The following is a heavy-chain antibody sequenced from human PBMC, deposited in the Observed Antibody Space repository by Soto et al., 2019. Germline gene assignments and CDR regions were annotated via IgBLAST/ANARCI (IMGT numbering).Heavy chain of an antibody. D-gene: IGHD2-21*02. CDR1: GFTFSSYA. V-gene: IGHV3-23*01. Sequence: GGSLRLSCAASGFTFSSYAMSWVRQAPWKGLEWVSAISGSGGSTYYADSVKGRFTISRDNSKNTLYLQMNSLRAEDTAVYYCAKDLPYCGGDCYSSYFDYWGQGTLVTSPQ. CDR2: ISGSGGST. CDR3: AKDLPYCGGDCYSSYFDY. J-gene: IGHJ4*02.